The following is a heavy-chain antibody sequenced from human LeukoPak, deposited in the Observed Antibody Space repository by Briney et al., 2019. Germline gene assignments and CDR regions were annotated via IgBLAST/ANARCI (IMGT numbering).Heavy chain of an antibody. CDR3: AREVGINAFDI. Sequence: ASVKVSCKASGYTFTINHIYRVRQAPGQGLEFLGWINPDSGGTNYAQRFQGRVTMTRDTSISTAYMELISLTSDDTAVYFCAREVGINAFDIWGQGTMVTVSS. J-gene: IGHJ3*02. CDR1: GYTFTINH. CDR2: INPDSGGT. D-gene: IGHD1-26*01. V-gene: IGHV1-2*02.